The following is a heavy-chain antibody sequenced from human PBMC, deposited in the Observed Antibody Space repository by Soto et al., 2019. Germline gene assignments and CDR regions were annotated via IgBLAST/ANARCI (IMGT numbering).Heavy chain of an antibody. CDR1: GDSISTVDYF. Sequence: SETLSLTCSVSGDSISTVDYFWAWIRQPPGQALEYIGYIYKSATTYYNPSFESRVAISLDTSKSQFSLNVTPVTAADTAVYFCARGRYCLTGRCFPNWFDSWGQGTLVTVSS. J-gene: IGHJ5*01. V-gene: IGHV4-30-4*01. CDR2: IYKSATT. CDR3: ARGRYCLTGRCFPNWFDS. D-gene: IGHD2-15*01.